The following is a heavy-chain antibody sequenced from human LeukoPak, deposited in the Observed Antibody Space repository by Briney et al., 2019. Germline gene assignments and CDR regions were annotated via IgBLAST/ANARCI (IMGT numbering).Heavy chain of an antibody. V-gene: IGHV3-7*05. J-gene: IGHJ4*01. CDR1: GFTFSSYW. CDR3: ARIRDYAFDY. CDR2: IKEDGSEK. D-gene: IGHD4/OR15-4a*01. Sequence: GGSLRLSCAASGFTFSSYWMSWVRQTPGKGLEWVANIKEDGSEKYYADSVKGRFTMSRDNAKSSLYLQMNSLRAEDTAVYYCARIRDYAFDYWGHGNLFTVSS.